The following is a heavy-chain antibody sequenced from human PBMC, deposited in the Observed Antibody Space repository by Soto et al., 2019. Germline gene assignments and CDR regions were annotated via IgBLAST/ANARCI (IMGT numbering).Heavy chain of an antibody. J-gene: IGHJ6*02. Sequence: GGSLRLSCAASGFTFSSYWMSWVRQAPGKGLEWVANIKQDGSEKYYVDSLKGRFTISRDNAKNSLYLQMNSLRAEDTAVYYYARDNHGSWYGGYYYYGMDVWGQGTTVTVSS. V-gene: IGHV3-7*01. D-gene: IGHD6-13*01. CDR3: ARDNHGSWYGGYYYYGMDV. CDR1: GFTFSSYW. CDR2: IKQDGSEK.